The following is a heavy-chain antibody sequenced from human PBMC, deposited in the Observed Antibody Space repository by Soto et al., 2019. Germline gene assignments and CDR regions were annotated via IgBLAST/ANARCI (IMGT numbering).Heavy chain of an antibody. V-gene: IGHV3-23*01. Sequence: LRLSCAASGFTFSSYAMSWVRQAAGKGLEWVSDISGSGGTTYYADSVKGRFTISRDSSKNTLYLQMNSLRAEDTAVYYCAKGRAPFLGRGMDVWGQGTTVTVSS. CDR1: GFTFSSYA. CDR3: AKGRAPFLGRGMDV. CDR2: ISGSGGTT. J-gene: IGHJ6*02.